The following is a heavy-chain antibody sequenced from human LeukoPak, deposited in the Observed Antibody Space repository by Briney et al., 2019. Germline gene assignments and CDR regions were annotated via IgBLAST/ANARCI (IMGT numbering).Heavy chain of an antibody. J-gene: IGHJ4*02. V-gene: IGHV3-33*01. CDR1: GFTFSSYG. CDR2: IWYDGSNK. D-gene: IGHD3-22*01. CDR3: AREGTYYDSSGYHFPIDY. Sequence: GGSLRLSCAASGFTFSSYGMHWVRQAPGKGLEWVAVIWYDGSNKYYADSVKGRFTISRDNSKNTLYLQMNSLRAEDTAVYYCAREGTYYDSSGYHFPIDYWGQGTLVTVSS.